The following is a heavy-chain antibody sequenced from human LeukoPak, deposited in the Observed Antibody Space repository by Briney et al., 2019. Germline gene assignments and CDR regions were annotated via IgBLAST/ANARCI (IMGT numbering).Heavy chain of an antibody. CDR1: GFTFSSYW. CDR2: INSDGSST. D-gene: IGHD3-22*01. Sequence: GGSLRLSCAASGFTFSSYWMHWVRQAPGKGLVWVSRINSDGSSTSYADSVKGRFTISRDNAKNTLYLQMNSLRADDTAVYYCARGLSGYSIDWFDPWGQGTLVTVSS. CDR3: ARGLSGYSIDWFDP. V-gene: IGHV3-74*01. J-gene: IGHJ5*02.